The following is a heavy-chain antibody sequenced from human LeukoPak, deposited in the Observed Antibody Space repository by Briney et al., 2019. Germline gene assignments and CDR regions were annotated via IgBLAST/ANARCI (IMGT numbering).Heavy chain of an antibody. D-gene: IGHD6-19*01. Sequence: GGSLRLSCAASGFTFSSYGMSWVRQAPGKGLEWVSAISGSGGSTYYADSVKGRFTISRDNSKNTLYLQMNSLRAEDTAVYYCARLEQWLNYFDYWGQGTLVTVSS. CDR3: ARLEQWLNYFDY. J-gene: IGHJ4*02. CDR1: GFTFSSYG. V-gene: IGHV3-23*01. CDR2: ISGSGGST.